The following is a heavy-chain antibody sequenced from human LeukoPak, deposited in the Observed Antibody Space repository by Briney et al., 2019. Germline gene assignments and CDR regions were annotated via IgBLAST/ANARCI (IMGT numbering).Heavy chain of an antibody. CDR2: INHSGST. V-gene: IGHV4-34*01. J-gene: IGHJ5*02. CDR1: GGSFSGYY. D-gene: IGHD1-26*01. Sequence: SETLSLTCAVYGGSFSGYYWSWIRQPPGKGLEWIGEINHSGSTNYNPSLKSRVTISVDTSKNQFSLKLSSVTAADTAVYYCARASGATALTWFDPWGQGTLVTVSS. CDR3: ARASGATALTWFDP.